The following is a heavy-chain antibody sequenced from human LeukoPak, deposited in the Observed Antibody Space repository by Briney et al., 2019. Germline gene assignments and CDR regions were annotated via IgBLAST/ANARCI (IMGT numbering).Heavy chain of an antibody. Sequence: GAPVKVSCKASGYTFTSYGISWVRQAPGQGLEWMGWISAYNGNTNYAQKLQGRVTMTTDTSTSTAYMELRSLRSDDTAVYHCARAGKRSSYYYYYYMDVWGKGTTVTVSS. CDR2: ISAYNGNT. CDR1: GYTFTSYG. D-gene: IGHD3-10*01. V-gene: IGHV1-18*01. CDR3: ARAGKRSSYYYYYYMDV. J-gene: IGHJ6*03.